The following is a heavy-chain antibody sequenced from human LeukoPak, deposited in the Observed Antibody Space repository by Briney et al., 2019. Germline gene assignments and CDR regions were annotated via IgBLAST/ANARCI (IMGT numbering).Heavy chain of an antibody. D-gene: IGHD6-19*01. V-gene: IGHV3-23*01. CDR3: AKAPNIAVAGTPYFFDY. CDR2: ISGSGGSI. J-gene: IGHJ4*02. CDR1: GFTFSSHA. Sequence: PEGSLRLSCAASGFTFSSHAMSWVRQAPGKGLEWVSTISGSGGSIYYADSVKGRFTISRDNSKNTLYLQMNSLRAEDTAVYYCAKAPNIAVAGTPYFFDYWGQGTLVTVSS.